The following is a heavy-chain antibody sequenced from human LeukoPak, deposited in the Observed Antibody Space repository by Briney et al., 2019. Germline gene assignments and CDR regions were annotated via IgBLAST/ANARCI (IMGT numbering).Heavy chain of an antibody. D-gene: IGHD1-26*01. J-gene: IGHJ4*02. V-gene: IGHV1-18*01. CDR1: GYTFTSYG. CDR3: ARVEKYSGSYYSAY. CDR2: ISAYNGNT. Sequence: ASVKVSCKASGYTFTSYGISWVRRAPGQGLEWMGWISAYNGNTNYAQKLQGRVTMTTDTSTSTAYMELRSLRSDDTAVYYCARVEKYSGSYYSAYWGQGTLVTVSS.